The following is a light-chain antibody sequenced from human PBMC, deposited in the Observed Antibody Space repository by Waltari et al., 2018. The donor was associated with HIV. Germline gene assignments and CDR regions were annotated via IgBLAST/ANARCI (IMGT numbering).Light chain of an antibody. J-gene: IGKJ1*01. Sequence: DVQMTQSPSSLSASVGDTVPITCRASQSISIFLNWYQQKPGKAPNLLIYAASSLQSGVPSRFSGSGSGTHFTLTISSLQPEDFATYYCQQSYSAPWTFGQGSKVEIK. CDR3: QQSYSAPWT. CDR1: QSISIF. CDR2: AAS. V-gene: IGKV1-39*01.